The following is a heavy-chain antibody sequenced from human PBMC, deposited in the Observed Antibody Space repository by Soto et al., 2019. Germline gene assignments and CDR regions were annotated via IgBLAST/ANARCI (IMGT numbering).Heavy chain of an antibody. CDR3: AAWAEGATEVH. CDR1: GYTFSNYG. CDR2: ISLYSDGT. J-gene: IGHJ4*02. D-gene: IGHD2-15*01. Sequence: ASVKVSCKTSGYTFSNYGITWVRQAPGQPLEWLGWISLYSDGTNYAQKFQGRVSMTTDTSTTTAYMELRSLRSDDTAVYYCAAWAEGATEVHWGQGTLVTVSS. V-gene: IGHV1-18*01.